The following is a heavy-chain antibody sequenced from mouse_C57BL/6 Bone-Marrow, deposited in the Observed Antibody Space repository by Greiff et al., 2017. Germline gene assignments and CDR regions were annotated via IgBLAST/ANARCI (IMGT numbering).Heavy chain of an antibody. CDR2: IDPSDSYT. J-gene: IGHJ2*01. D-gene: IGHD4-1*01. CDR3: ARCGWDDYYFDY. V-gene: IGHV1-69*01. CDR1: GYTFTSYC. Sequence: QVQLQQPGAELVMPGASVKLSCKASGYTFTSYCMHWVKQRPGQGLEWIGEIDPSDSYTNYNQKFKGKSTLTVDKSSSTAYMQLSSLTSEDSAVYYCARCGWDDYYFDYGGQGTTLTVSS.